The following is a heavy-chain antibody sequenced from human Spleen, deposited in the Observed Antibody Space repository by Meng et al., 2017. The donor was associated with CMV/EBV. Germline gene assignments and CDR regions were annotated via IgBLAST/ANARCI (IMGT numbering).Heavy chain of an antibody. V-gene: IGHV4-59*01. CDR2: IYYSGST. Sequence: QVQLQESGPGLVKPSETLSLTCTVSGGSISSYYWSWIRQPPGKGLEWIGYIYYSGSTNYNPSLKSRVTISVDTSKNQFSLKLSSVTAADTAVYYCARGAGYSYGSGYFDLWGRGTLVTVSS. CDR1: GGSISSYY. D-gene: IGHD5-18*01. CDR3: ARGAGYSYGSGYFDL. J-gene: IGHJ2*01.